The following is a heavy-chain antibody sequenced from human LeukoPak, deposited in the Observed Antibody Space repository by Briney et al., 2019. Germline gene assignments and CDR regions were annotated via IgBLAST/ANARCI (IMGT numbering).Heavy chain of an antibody. J-gene: IGHJ1*01. CDR1: GGSIRRYY. D-gene: IGHD4-17*01. CDR3: ARVGGYGDYH. Sequence: LSETLSLSCTVSGGSIRRYYWSWMRQTPGKGLEWIGRIFTSGGTNYNPSLKSRVTISVDKSKNQFSLKLSSATAADTAVYYCARVGGYGDYHWGQGNLVTVSA. V-gene: IGHV4-4*07. CDR2: IFTSGGT.